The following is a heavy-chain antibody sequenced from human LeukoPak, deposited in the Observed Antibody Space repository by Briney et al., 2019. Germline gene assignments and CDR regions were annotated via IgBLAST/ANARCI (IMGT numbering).Heavy chain of an antibody. CDR1: GFTVSSNY. J-gene: IGHJ6*02. V-gene: IGHV3-53*01. D-gene: IGHD1-26*01. CDR2: IYSGGST. Sequence: GGSLRLSCAASGFTVSSNYMIWVRQAPGKGLEWVSLIYSGGSTYYADSVKGRFTISRDNSKNTLYLQMNCLRAEDTAMYYCASPLKLYYYYGMDVWGQGTTVTVSS. CDR3: ASPLKLYYYYGMDV.